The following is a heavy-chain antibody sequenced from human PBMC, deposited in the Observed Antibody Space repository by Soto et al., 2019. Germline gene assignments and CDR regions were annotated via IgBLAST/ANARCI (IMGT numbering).Heavy chain of an antibody. D-gene: IGHD3-10*01. Sequence: GASVKVSCKASGGTFSSYAISWVRQAPGQGLEWMGGLIPIFGTANYAQKFQGRVTITADESTSTAYMELSSLRSEDTAAYYCARGGVTYGYYRGYYYYYGMDVCGQGITVTVSS. CDR1: GGTFSSYA. V-gene: IGHV1-69*13. CDR3: ARGGVTYGYYRGYYYYYGMDV. CDR2: LIPIFGTA. J-gene: IGHJ6*02.